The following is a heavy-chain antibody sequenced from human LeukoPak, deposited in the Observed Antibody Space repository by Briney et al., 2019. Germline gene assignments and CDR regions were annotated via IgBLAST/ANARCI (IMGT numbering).Heavy chain of an antibody. J-gene: IGHJ5*02. CDR3: ARAGYYYDSSGSGP. D-gene: IGHD3-22*01. CDR2: ISSSSSYI. Sequence: GGSLRLSCAASGFTFSSYSMNWVRQAPGKGLEWVSSISSSSSYIYCADSVKGRFTISRDNAKNSLYLQMNSLRAEDTAVYYCARAGYYYDSSGSGPWGQGTLVTVSS. CDR1: GFTFSSYS. V-gene: IGHV3-21*01.